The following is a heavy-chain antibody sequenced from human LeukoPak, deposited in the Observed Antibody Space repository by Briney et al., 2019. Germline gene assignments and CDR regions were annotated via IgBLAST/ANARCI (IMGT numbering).Heavy chain of an antibody. Sequence: PGGSLRLSCAASGFTFSSYGMHWVRQAPGKGLEWVAFTRYDGTDKYYADSVKGRFTISRDNSKNTLYLQMNSLRAEDTAVYYCAKVSGGSGSYSFDYWGQGTLVTVSS. CDR3: AKVSGGSGSYSFDY. D-gene: IGHD3-10*01. CDR1: GFTFSSYG. V-gene: IGHV3-30*02. CDR2: TRYDGTDK. J-gene: IGHJ4*02.